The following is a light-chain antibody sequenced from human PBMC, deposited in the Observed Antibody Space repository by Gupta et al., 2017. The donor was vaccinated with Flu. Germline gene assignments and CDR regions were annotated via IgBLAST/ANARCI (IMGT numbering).Light chain of an antibody. CDR1: QSLLHSNGYNY. Sequence: DIVMTQSPLSLTVTPGEPASISCRSSQSLLHSNGYNYLDWYLQKPGQSPQLMIYLGSKRAFGVPDRFSGSGAGTDFTLKSSRGEDEDVGFYYCKQDLPTSLFGQGTKVEIK. CDR3: KQDLPTSL. V-gene: IGKV2-28*01. J-gene: IGKJ2*01. CDR2: LGS.